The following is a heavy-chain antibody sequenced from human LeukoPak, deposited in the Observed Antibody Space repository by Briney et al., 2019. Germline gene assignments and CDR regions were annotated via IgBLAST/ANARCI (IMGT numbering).Heavy chain of an antibody. J-gene: IGHJ4*02. Sequence: SETLSLTCAVSGASVDSHSWWSWVRQPPGKGLEWIGEIYRNGAANYKPSLKSRVTMSIDTSKNYFSLKLTSVTAADTAVYYCAYNRNFALDNWGQGTLVAVSS. CDR1: GASVDSHSW. CDR2: IYRNGAA. V-gene: IGHV4/OR15-8*02. CDR3: AYNRNFALDN. D-gene: IGHD1-14*01.